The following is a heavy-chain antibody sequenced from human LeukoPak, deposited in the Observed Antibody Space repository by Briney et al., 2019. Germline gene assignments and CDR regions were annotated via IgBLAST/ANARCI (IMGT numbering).Heavy chain of an antibody. D-gene: IGHD2-2*01. J-gene: IGHJ4*02. CDR2: IIPIFGTA. CDR1: GGTFSSYA. Sequence: ASVKVSCKASGGTFSSYAISWVRQAPGQGLEWMGGIIPIFGTANYAQKFQGRVTITVDESTSTAYMELSSLRSEDTAVYYCARVKDIVVVPAAVYGGYFDYWGQGTLVTVSS. V-gene: IGHV1-69*13. CDR3: ARVKDIVVVPAAVYGGYFDY.